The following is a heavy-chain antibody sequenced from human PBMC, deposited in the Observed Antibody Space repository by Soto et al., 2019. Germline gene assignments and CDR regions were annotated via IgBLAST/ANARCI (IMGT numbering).Heavy chain of an antibody. CDR2: IYYSGST. D-gene: IGHD3-16*01. CDR3: ARFTFPGDPFDY. J-gene: IGHJ4*02. V-gene: IGHV4-59*08. Sequence: SETLSLTCTVSGGSISSYYWSWIRQPPGKGLEWIGYIYYSGSTNYNPSLKSRVTISVDTSKNQFSLKLSSVTAADTAVYYCARFTFPGDPFDYWGQGTLVTVSS. CDR1: GGSISSYY.